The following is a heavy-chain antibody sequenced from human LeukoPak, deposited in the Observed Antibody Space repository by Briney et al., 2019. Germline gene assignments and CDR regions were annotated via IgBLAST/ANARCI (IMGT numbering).Heavy chain of an antibody. J-gene: IGHJ4*02. CDR3: AGLEDYVLEY. D-gene: IGHD4-17*01. V-gene: IGHV4-59*08. CDR1: GVSIGTYY. Sequence: PSETLSLTCSVSGVSIGTYYWSWVRQPPGKGLEWIGYINYRGTTSYNPSLKSRVTISVDTSKSQFFLNLRSATAADTAVYYCAGLEDYVLEYWGLGTLVTVSS. CDR2: INYRGTT.